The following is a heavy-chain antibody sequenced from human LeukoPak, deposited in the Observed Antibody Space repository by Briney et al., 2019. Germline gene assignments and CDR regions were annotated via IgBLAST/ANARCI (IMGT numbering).Heavy chain of an antibody. D-gene: IGHD3-22*01. CDR2: IYYSGST. V-gene: IGHV4-39*01. CDR1: GGSISSSSYY. J-gene: IGHJ4*02. Sequence: SETLSLTCTVSGGSISSSSYYWGWIRQPPGKGLEWIGSIYYSGSTYYNPSLKSRVTISVDTSKNQFSLKLSSVTAADTAVYYCARVCYDSSCDYWGQGTLVTVSS. CDR3: ARVCYDSSCDY.